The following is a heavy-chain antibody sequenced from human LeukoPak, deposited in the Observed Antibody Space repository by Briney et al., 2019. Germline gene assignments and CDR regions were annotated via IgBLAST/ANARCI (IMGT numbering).Heavy chain of an antibody. CDR2: INHSGST. CDR3: ARNGDYAADY. Sequence: SETLSLTCAVYGGSFSGYYWSWIRQPPGKGLEWIGEINHSGSTNYNPSLKSRVTISVDTSKNQFSLKLSSVTAADTAVYYCARNGDYAADYWGQGTLVTVSS. CDR1: GGSFSGYY. J-gene: IGHJ4*02. D-gene: IGHD4-17*01. V-gene: IGHV4-34*01.